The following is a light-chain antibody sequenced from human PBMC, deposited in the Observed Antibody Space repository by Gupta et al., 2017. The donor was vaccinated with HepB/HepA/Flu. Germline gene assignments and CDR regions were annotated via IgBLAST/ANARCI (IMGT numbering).Light chain of an antibody. CDR3: CADAGSGTWV. CDR1: SNDVGSCNL. CDR2: EVT. V-gene: IGLV2-23*02. J-gene: IGLJ3*02. Sequence: SALTQPASVSGSPGPSITISCTGTSNDVGSCNLVSWYQQHPGKAPKLMIYEVTKWPAGVSNRFSGSKSGNTASLTISGLEDEDEADYYCCADAGSGTWVFGGGTKLTVL.